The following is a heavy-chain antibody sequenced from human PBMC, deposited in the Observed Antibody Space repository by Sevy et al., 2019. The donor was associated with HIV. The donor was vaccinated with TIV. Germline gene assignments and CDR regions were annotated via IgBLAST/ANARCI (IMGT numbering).Heavy chain of an antibody. Sequence: GGSLRLSCAASGFTFSSYAMSWVRQAPGKGLEWVSAISGSGGSTYYADSVKGRFTISRDNSKNTLYLQMNGLRAEDTAVYYCAKVSKVSPLRFLEWDHFDYWGQGTLVTVSS. V-gene: IGHV3-23*01. D-gene: IGHD3-3*01. CDR3: AKVSKVSPLRFLEWDHFDY. J-gene: IGHJ4*02. CDR1: GFTFSSYA. CDR2: ISGSGGST.